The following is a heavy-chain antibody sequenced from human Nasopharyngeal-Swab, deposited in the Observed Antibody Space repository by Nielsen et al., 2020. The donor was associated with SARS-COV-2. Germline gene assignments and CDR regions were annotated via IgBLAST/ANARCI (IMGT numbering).Heavy chain of an antibody. Sequence: ACGKVSCKASGYIFTSYGIRWVRQASGQGREWMGWIRVDNGNTNYAQKLEGRVTMTTDTTTSTAYMELRSLRSDDTAVYYCARGGRGSSDAFDIWGQGTMVTVSS. D-gene: IGHD1-26*01. CDR3: ARGGRGSSDAFDI. CDR2: IRVDNGNT. J-gene: IGHJ3*02. CDR1: GYIFTSYG. V-gene: IGHV1-18*01.